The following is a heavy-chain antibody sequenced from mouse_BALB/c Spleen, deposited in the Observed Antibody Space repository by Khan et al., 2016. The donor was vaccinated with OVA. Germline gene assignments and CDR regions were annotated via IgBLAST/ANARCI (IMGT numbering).Heavy chain of an antibody. CDR2: IWRGGST. V-gene: IGHV2-5*01. D-gene: IGHD1-1*01. CDR3: AKKITTVDYYAMDY. Sequence: QVQLKESGPGLVQPSQSLSITCTVSGFSLTSYGVHWVRQSPGKGLEWLGVIWRGGSTDYNAAFMSRLSITKDNSKSQVFFKMNSLQADDTVIYYCAKKITTVDYYAMDYWGQGTSVTVSS. CDR1: GFSLTSYG. J-gene: IGHJ4*01.